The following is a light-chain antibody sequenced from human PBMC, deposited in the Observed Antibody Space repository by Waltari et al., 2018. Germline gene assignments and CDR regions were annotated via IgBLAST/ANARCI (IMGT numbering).Light chain of an antibody. Sequence: EVVMTQSPATLSVSPGERVTLSCRASQSVSRFVAWYQQKPGQAPRLLIYGASTRATGIPARFSGSGSGTEFTLTISSLQSEYFAVYYCQQYNDWPPLTFGGGTKLEIK. J-gene: IGKJ4*01. V-gene: IGKV3-15*01. CDR3: QQYNDWPPLT. CDR1: QSVSRF. CDR2: GAS.